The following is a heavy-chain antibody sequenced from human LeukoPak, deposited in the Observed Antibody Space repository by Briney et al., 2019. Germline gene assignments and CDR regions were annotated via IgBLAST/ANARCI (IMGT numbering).Heavy chain of an antibody. CDR1: GYTFTSYA. CDR3: ARAELGLYDSSGYYRY. CDR2: INTNTGNP. V-gene: IGHV7-4-1*02. D-gene: IGHD3-22*01. Sequence: ASVNVSCKASGYTFTSYAMNWVRQAPGQGLEWMGWINTNTGNPTYAQGFTGRFVLSLDTSVSTAYLQISSLKAEDTAVYYCARAELGLYDSSGYYRYWGQGTLVTVSS. J-gene: IGHJ4*02.